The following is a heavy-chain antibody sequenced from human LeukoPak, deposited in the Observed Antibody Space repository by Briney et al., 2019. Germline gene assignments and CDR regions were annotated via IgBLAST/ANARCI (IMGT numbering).Heavy chain of an antibody. Sequence: PGGSLRLSCAGSGFTFNNYGIHWVRQAPGKGLEWVAVISFDGSDKYYADSVKGRFTISRDHSKNTLYLQMNSLRAEDTAVYYCAKAMSGPEELRYFDWLLSPWGQGTLVTVSS. J-gene: IGHJ5*02. D-gene: IGHD3-9*01. V-gene: IGHV3-30*18. CDR2: ISFDGSDK. CDR3: AKAMSGPEELRYFDWLLSP. CDR1: GFTFNNYG.